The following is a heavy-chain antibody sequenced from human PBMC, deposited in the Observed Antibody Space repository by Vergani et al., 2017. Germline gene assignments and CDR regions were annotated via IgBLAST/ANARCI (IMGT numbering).Heavy chain of an antibody. D-gene: IGHD6-19*01. Sequence: QVQLVQSGAEVKKPGSSVKVSCKASGGTFSSYAISWVRQAPGQGLEWMGGIIPIFGTANYAQKFQGRVTITADESTSTAYMELRSLRSEDTAVYYCARDPPPYSSGWYEWNYWGQGTLVTVSS. V-gene: IGHV1-69*01. CDR1: GGTFSSYA. CDR2: IIPIFGTA. CDR3: ARDPPPYSSGWYEWNY. J-gene: IGHJ4*02.